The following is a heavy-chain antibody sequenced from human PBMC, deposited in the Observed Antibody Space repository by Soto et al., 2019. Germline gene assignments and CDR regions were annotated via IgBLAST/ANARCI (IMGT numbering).Heavy chain of an antibody. Sequence: HPGGSLRLSCAASGFMFSAYAMLWVRQAPGKGLEWVAAISYDGTNKYYADSIKDRFTISRDNSANTLFLQVNSLRREDTAMYYCARDPAPYTSGWYGIDFWGHGTLVTVSS. J-gene: IGHJ4*01. CDR1: GFMFSAYA. CDR2: ISYDGTNK. D-gene: IGHD6-19*01. CDR3: ARDPAPYTSGWYGIDF. V-gene: IGHV3-30*04.